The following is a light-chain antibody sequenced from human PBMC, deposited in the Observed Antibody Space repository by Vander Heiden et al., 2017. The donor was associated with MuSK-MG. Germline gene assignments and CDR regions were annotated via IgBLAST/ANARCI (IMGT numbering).Light chain of an antibody. CDR1: QSVSSN. J-gene: IGKJ3*01. V-gene: IGKV3-15*01. CDR2: GAS. Sequence: EIVMTQSPPTLSVSPGERATLSCRASQSVSSNLAWYQQKPGQAPRLLIYGASTRATGIPARFSGSGSGTEFTLTISSLQSEDFAVDYCQQYNNWPGVTFGPGTKVDIK. CDR3: QQYNNWPGVT.